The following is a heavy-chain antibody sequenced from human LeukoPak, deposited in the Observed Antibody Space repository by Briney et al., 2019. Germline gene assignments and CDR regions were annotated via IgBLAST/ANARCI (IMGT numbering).Heavy chain of an antibody. J-gene: IGHJ4*02. CDR1: GGSISSYY. D-gene: IGHD3-3*01. CDR2: IYYSGST. V-gene: IGHV4-59*12. Sequence: PSETLSLTCTVSGGSISSYYWSWIRQPPGKGLEWIGYIYYSGSTNYNPSLKSRVTISVDTSKNQFSLKLSSVTAADTAVYYCAREYDFWSGYQAYWGQGTLVTVSS. CDR3: AREYDFWSGYQAY.